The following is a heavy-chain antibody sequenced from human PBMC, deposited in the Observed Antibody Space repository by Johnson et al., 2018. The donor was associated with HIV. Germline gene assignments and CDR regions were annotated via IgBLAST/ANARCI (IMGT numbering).Heavy chain of an antibody. D-gene: IGHD6-13*01. J-gene: IGHJ3*02. V-gene: IGHV3-20*04. CDR1: GFFFDDYG. CDR3: ARARDRSSSRDAFDI. Sequence: EVQLVESGGGLERPGGSLRLSCAASGFFFDDYGMTWVRQPPGRGLEWVSGINWNGGSTGYTDSVKGRLTISRDNSKNTLYLQMNSLRAEDTAVYYCARARDRSSSRDAFDIWGQGTMVTVSS. CDR2: INWNGGST.